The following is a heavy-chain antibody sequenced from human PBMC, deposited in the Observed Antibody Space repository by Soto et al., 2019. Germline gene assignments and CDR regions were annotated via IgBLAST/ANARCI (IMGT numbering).Heavy chain of an antibody. V-gene: IGHV4-30-4*01. CDR1: GGSISSGDYY. CDR3: ARVFYYDSSGLDY. Sequence: PSETLSLTCTVSGGSISSGDYYWSWIRQPPGKGLEWIGYIYYSGSAYYNPSLKSRVTISVDTSKNQFSLKLSSVTAADTAVYYCARVFYYDSSGLDYWGQGTLVTVSS. CDR2: IYYSGSA. D-gene: IGHD3-22*01. J-gene: IGHJ4*02.